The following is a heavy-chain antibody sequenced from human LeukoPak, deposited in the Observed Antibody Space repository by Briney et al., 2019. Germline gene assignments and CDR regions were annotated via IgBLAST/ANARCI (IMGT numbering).Heavy chain of an antibody. V-gene: IGHV3-23*01. J-gene: IGHJ2*01. D-gene: IGHD2-2*01. CDR1: GFTFSNAW. Sequence: GGSLRLSCAASGFTFSNAWMSWVRQAPGKGLEWVSILSSSGGATYYADSVKGRFTISRDNSKNTLYLQMNSPRAEDTAVYYCAKKRVITTPAAIDWYFDLWGRGTLLTVSS. CDR2: LSSSGGAT. CDR3: AKKRVITTPAAIDWYFDL.